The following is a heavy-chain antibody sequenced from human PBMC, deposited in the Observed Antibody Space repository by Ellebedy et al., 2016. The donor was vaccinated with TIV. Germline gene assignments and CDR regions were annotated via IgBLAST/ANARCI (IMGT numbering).Heavy chain of an antibody. J-gene: IGHJ5*02. CDR2: IYSNGDT. Sequence: GESLKISCAASGLTFSSHAMSWVRQAPGKGLEWVSLIYSNGDTRYADSVKGRFTISRDNSKNTLHLQMNSLRAEDTAVYYCARNVPHPWGQGTLVTVAS. CDR3: ARNVPHP. CDR1: GLTFSSHA. V-gene: IGHV3-66*01. D-gene: IGHD3-10*02.